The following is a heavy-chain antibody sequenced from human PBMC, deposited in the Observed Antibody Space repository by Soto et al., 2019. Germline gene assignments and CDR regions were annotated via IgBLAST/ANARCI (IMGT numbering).Heavy chain of an antibody. V-gene: IGHV3-48*01. D-gene: IGHD2-8*01. J-gene: IGHJ6*02. Sequence: GGSLRLSCAASGLTFSSYSMNWVRQAPGKGLEWVSYISSSSSTIYYADSVKGRFTISRDNSKNTLYLQMNSLRAEDTAVYYCARDREDIVLIPNQYGMDVWGQGTTVTVSS. CDR2: ISSSSSTI. CDR1: GLTFSSYS. CDR3: ARDREDIVLIPNQYGMDV.